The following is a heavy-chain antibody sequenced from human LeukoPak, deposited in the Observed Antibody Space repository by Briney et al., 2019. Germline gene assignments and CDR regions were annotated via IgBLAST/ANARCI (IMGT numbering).Heavy chain of an antibody. Sequence: SVKVSCKASGGTFNIYAISWVRQAPGQGLEWMGGIIPIFGTATYAQKFQGRVTISADKSTSTAYMELSSLRSEDTAVYYCARDPGIAVAGTYYYYYMDVWGKGTTVTVSS. D-gene: IGHD6-19*01. J-gene: IGHJ6*03. CDR1: GGTFNIYA. V-gene: IGHV1-69*06. CDR3: ARDPGIAVAGTYYYYYMDV. CDR2: IIPIFGTA.